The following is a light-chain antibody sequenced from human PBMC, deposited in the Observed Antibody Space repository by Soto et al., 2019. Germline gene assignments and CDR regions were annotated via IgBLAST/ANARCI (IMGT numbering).Light chain of an antibody. J-gene: IGLJ1*01. V-gene: IGLV2-14*01. CDR1: SSDVGGYNY. CDR3: SSYTSSSTLV. CDR2: DVS. Sequence: QSALTQPASVSGSPGQSITISCTGTSSDVGGYNYVSWYQQHPGKAPKLMIYDVSNRPSGASNRFPGSKSGNTASLTISGLQAEDEAHYYFSSYTSSSTLVFGTGTKVTVL.